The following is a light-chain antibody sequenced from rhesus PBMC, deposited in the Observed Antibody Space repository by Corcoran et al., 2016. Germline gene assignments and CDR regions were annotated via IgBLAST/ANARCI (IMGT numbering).Light chain of an antibody. V-gene: IGKV1-19*01. CDR2: YAS. CDR1: QDISSW. J-gene: IGKJ2*01. Sequence: DIQMTQSPSSLSASVGDKVTITCHASQDISSWLAWYQQKPGKAPKPLLYYASSLQSWVPSRFSGRGSGTDYTLTISSLQPEDFATYYCQQYDDLPYSFGQGTKVEIK. CDR3: QQYDDLPYS.